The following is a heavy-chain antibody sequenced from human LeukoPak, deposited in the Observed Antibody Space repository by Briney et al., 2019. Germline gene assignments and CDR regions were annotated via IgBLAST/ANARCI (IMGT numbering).Heavy chain of an antibody. D-gene: IGHD6-6*01. J-gene: IGHJ6*03. CDR1: GGSISSSSYY. CDR3: ARGMRIAARPGYYYYYMDV. CDR2: IYYSGST. Sequence: SETLSLTCTVSGGSISSSSYYWGWIRQPPGKGLEWIGSIYYSGSTYYNPSLKSRVTISVDTSKNQFSLKLSSVTAADTAVYYCARGMRIAARPGYYYYYMDVWGKGTTVTVSS. V-gene: IGHV4-39*07.